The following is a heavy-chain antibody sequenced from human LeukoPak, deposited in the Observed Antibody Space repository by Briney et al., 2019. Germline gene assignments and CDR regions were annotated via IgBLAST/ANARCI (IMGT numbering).Heavy chain of an antibody. V-gene: IGHV4-59*01. Sequence: PSETLSLTCAVYGGSFSGYYWSWIRQPPGKGLEWIGYIYYSGSTNYNPSLKSRVTISVDTPKNQFSLKLSSVTAADTAVYYCASTPYYYDSSGYYGYWGQGTLVTVSS. CDR2: IYYSGST. CDR1: GGSFSGYY. J-gene: IGHJ4*02. CDR3: ASTPYYYDSSGYYGY. D-gene: IGHD3-22*01.